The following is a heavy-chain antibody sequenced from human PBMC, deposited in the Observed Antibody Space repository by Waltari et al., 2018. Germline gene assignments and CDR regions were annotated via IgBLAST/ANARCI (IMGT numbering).Heavy chain of an antibody. D-gene: IGHD7-27*01. CDR2: ISHSGVT. CDR3: ARTWGNSPPLGWFDP. J-gene: IGHJ5*01. CDR1: GGPFTDYS. V-gene: IGHV4-34*01. Sequence: QVQLHQWGAGLLKPSETLSLTCAVPGGPFTDYSWSWIRQPPAKGLEWIGEISHSGVTHYNPSLRSRVTMSVDTIKKQFSLMLTSVTAADTAVYFCARTWGNSPPLGWFDPWGRGTRVTISS.